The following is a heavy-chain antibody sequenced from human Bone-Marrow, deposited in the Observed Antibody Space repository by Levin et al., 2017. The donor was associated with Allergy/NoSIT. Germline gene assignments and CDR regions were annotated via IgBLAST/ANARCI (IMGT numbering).Heavy chain of an antibody. CDR2: ITSTSNYI. V-gene: IGHV3-21*01. Sequence: PGESLKISCVASGITFTTYSMNWVRQAPGKGLEWVSSITSTSNYIYYAKSVKGRFSISRDNAKNSVFLQMNSLTAEDTGLYYCATEPDYSSSWGDSWGQGILVTVSS. CDR3: ATEPDYSSSWGDS. J-gene: IGHJ4*02. D-gene: IGHD6-13*01. CDR1: GITFTTYS.